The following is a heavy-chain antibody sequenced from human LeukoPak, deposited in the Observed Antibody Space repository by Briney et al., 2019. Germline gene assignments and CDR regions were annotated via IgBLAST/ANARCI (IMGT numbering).Heavy chain of an antibody. CDR1: GFAFSSYT. CDR2: ISGSSYYI. Sequence: GGSLRLSCAASGFAFSSYTVNWIRQAPGKGLEWVSSISGSSYYIYYADSVRGRFTISRDNSKNTLYLQMNSLRAEDTAVYYCARDLMSVVVAVCYFDYWGQGTLVTVSS. CDR3: ARDLMSVVVAVCYFDY. V-gene: IGHV3-21*01. J-gene: IGHJ4*02. D-gene: IGHD2-15*01.